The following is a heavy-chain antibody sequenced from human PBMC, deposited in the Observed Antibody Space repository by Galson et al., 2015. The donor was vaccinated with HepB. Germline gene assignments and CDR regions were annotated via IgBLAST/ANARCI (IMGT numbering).Heavy chain of an antibody. J-gene: IGHJ6*02. CDR3: ARLVGATTDLYYYYGMDV. CDR2: INPGNGNT. Sequence: SVKVSCKAFGYTFTSYAMHWVRQAPGQRLERMGWINPGNGNTKYSQKFQGRVTINRDTSASTAYMELSSLRSEDTAVYYCARLVGATTDLYYYYGMDVWGQGTTVTVSS. CDR1: GYTFTSYA. D-gene: IGHD1-26*01. V-gene: IGHV1-3*01.